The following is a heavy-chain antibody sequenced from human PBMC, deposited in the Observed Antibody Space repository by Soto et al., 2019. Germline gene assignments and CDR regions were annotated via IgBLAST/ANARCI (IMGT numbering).Heavy chain of an antibody. Sequence: SETLSLTCAVYGGSFSGYYWSWIRQPPGKGLEWIGEINHSGSTNYNPSLKSRVTISVDTSKNQFSLKLSSVTAADTAVYYCARERDRSRIYRGPYYYYMDVWGKGTTVTVSS. CDR3: ARERDRSRIYRGPYYYYMDV. J-gene: IGHJ6*03. D-gene: IGHD2-2*02. CDR2: INHSGST. V-gene: IGHV4-34*01. CDR1: GGSFSGYY.